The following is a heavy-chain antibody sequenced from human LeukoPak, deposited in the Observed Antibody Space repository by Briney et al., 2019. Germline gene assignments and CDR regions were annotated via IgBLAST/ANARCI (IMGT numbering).Heavy chain of an antibody. J-gene: IGHJ3*02. CDR1: GGSISSYY. V-gene: IGHV4-59*01. CDR3: ARDADYDSSGNDAFDI. Sequence: SETLSLTCTVSGGSISSYYWNWIRQPPGKGLEWIGYIHYSGSSNNNPSLKSRVTISVDTSKNQFSLRLSSVTAADTAVYYCARDADYDSSGNDAFDIWGQGTMVTVSS. D-gene: IGHD3-22*01. CDR2: IHYSGSS.